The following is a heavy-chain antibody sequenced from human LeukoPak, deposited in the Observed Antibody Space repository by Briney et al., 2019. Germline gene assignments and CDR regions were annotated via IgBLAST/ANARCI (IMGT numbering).Heavy chain of an antibody. CDR2: IVVGSGNT. CDR3: AAFGGGDYDIFDY. V-gene: IGHV1-58*02. D-gene: IGHD3-9*01. J-gene: IGHJ4*02. Sequence: GASVKVSFKAAGFTFTSSAMQWVRQARGQRLEWIGWIVVGSGNTNYAQKFQERVTITRDMSTSTAYMELSSLRSEDTAVYYCAAFGGGDYDIFDYWGQGTLVTVSA. CDR1: GFTFTSSA.